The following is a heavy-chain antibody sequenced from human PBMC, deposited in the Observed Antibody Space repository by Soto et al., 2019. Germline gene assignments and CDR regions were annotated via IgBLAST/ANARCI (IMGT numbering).Heavy chain of an antibody. CDR2: LYYTGST. CDR1: GGSISDFY. D-gene: IGHD3-3*01. Sequence: SETLSLTCNVSGGSISDFYWSWIRQSPWTRLEWIGYLYYTGSTNYNPALKRRVTISLDTSKTQFSLKLGSVTAADTAVYYCARGGGYDFRSSQAPPIDVWGQGTTVTVSS. J-gene: IGHJ6*02. V-gene: IGHV4-59*01. CDR3: ARGGGYDFRSSQAPPIDV.